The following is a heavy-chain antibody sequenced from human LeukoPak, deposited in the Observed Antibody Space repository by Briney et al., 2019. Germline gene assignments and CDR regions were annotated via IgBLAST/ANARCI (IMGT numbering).Heavy chain of an antibody. CDR1: GGSFSGYY. J-gene: IGHJ4*02. V-gene: IGHV4-34*01. D-gene: IGHD3-10*01. Sequence: PSETLSLTCAVYGGSFSGYYWSWIRQSPGKGLECIGEINHSGSTSYNPSLKSRGTISLDTSKNQISLKLSFVTAADTAVYYCARGRGYWDYGSGTYKQSSLDYWGQGILVTVSS. CDR2: INHSGST. CDR3: ARGRGYWDYGSGTYKQSSLDY.